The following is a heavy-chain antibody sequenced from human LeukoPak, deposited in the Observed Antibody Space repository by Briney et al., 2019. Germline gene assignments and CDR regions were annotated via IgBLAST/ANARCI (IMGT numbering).Heavy chain of an antibody. D-gene: IGHD3-10*01. V-gene: IGHV3-74*01. CDR1: GFTFSVYW. CDR2: ISSDGSST. Sequence: PGGSLRLSCATSGFTFSVYWMYWVRQAPGKGLVWVSRISSDGSSTTYADSVKGRFTMSRDNAKNTLYLQMSSLRAEDTAVYYCARDRGAPDSFDLWGLGTVVTVSS. J-gene: IGHJ3*01. CDR3: ARDRGAPDSFDL.